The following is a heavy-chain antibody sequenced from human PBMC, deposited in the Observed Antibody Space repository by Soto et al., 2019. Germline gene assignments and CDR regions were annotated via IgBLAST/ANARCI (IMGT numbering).Heavy chain of an antibody. CDR2: INSDGCST. V-gene: IGHV3-74*01. D-gene: IGHD3-16*02. Sequence: EVQLVESGGGLVQPGGSLRLSCAASGFTFSSYWMHWVRQAPGKGLVWVSRINSDGCSTSYADSVKGRFTISRDNAKNTLYLQMNSLRAEDTAVYYCARDGSSVWGSYRYTGCDYWGQGTLVTVSS. CDR3: ARDGSSVWGSYRYTGCDY. CDR1: GFTFSSYW. J-gene: IGHJ4*02.